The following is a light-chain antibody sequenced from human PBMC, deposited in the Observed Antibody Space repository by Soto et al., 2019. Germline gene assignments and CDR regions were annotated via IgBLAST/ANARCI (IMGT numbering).Light chain of an antibody. Sequence: QSALTQPASVSGSPGQSITISCTGTTSDIGAYNYVSWYQLNTGKAPKLMISAVSNRPSGIPNRFSGSKSGNTASLTISGLQAEDEADYYCSSFTIYSTYVFGSGTKVTVL. CDR2: AVS. CDR1: TSDIGAYNY. J-gene: IGLJ1*01. V-gene: IGLV2-14*01. CDR3: SSFTIYSTYV.